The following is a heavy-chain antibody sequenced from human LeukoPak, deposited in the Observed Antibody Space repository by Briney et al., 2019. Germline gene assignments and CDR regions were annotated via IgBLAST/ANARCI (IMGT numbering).Heavy chain of an antibody. Sequence: PSETLSLTCTVSGGSISSGGYYWSWIRQPPGKGLEWIGYIYHSGSTYYSPSLKSRVTISVDRSKNQFSLKLSSVTAADTAVYYCARDKVTTYWYFDLWGRGTLVTVSS. D-gene: IGHD4-17*01. J-gene: IGHJ2*01. CDR2: IYHSGST. CDR3: ARDKVTTYWYFDL. V-gene: IGHV4-30-2*01. CDR1: GGSISSGGYY.